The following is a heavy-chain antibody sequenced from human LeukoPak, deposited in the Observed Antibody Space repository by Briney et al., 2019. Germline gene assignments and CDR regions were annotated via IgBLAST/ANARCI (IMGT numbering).Heavy chain of an antibody. CDR2: IYYSGST. Sequence: PSETLSLTCTVSGGSISSGGYYWSWIRQHPGKGLEWIGYIYYSGSTYYNPSLKSRVTISVDTSKNQFSLKLSSVTAADTAVYYCARESITMVRGSYGMDVWGQGTTVTVSS. CDR1: GGSISSGGYY. J-gene: IGHJ6*02. CDR3: ARESITMVRGSYGMDV. D-gene: IGHD3-10*01. V-gene: IGHV4-31*03.